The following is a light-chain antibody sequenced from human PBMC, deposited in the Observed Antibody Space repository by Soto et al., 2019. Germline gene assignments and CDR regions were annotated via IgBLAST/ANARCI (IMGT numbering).Light chain of an antibody. V-gene: IGLV2-14*01. J-gene: IGLJ1*01. Sequence: QSVLTQPASVSGSPGQSITISCTGTSSDVGGYNFVSWYQQHPGKAPKLMIYDVRNRPSGVSNRFSGSKSVNTASLTISGLQAEDEADYYCSSYTSISTYVFGTGTKHTV. CDR1: SSDVGGYNF. CDR3: SSYTSISTYV. CDR2: DVR.